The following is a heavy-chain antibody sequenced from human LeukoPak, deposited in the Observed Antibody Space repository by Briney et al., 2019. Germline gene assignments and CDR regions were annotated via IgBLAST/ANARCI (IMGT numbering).Heavy chain of an antibody. CDR3: ARVGRAPNYDFWSGSMYYFDY. Sequence: SETLSLTCTVSGGSISSGSYYWSWIRQPAGKGLEWIGCIYTSGSTNYNPSLKSRVTISVDTSKNQFSLKLSSVTAADTAVYYCARVGRAPNYDFWSGSMYYFDYWGQGTLVTVSS. V-gene: IGHV4-61*02. D-gene: IGHD3-3*01. J-gene: IGHJ4*02. CDR2: IYTSGST. CDR1: GGSISSGSYY.